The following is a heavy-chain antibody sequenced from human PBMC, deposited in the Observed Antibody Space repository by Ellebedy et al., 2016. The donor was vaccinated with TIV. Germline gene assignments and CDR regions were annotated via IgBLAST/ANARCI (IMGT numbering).Heavy chain of an antibody. D-gene: IGHD6-13*01. CDR2: MNQDGSER. V-gene: IGHV3-7*03. J-gene: IGHJ4*02. CDR3: SRGQQLNY. Sequence: PGGSLRLSCLSSGLDFRSSWMSWVRQGPGKGLKWVANMNQDGSERHYLDSVKGRFTISRDNAKNSLYLEMNSLRAEATAVYYRSRGQQLNYWGRGTLAAVSS. CDR1: GLDFRSSW.